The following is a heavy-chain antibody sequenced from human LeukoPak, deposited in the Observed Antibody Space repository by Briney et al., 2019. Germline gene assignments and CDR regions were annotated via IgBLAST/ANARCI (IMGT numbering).Heavy chain of an antibody. CDR2: FSNSGNT. CDR1: GGSISSYY. Sequence: SETLSLTCTVPGGSISSYYWSWIRQPPGKGLEWIGYFSNSGNTNYNPSLKSRVTISRDTSKNQFSLKLSSMTAADTAVYYCARARYSSGRIDYWGQGTLVTVSS. V-gene: IGHV4-59*01. D-gene: IGHD6-19*01. J-gene: IGHJ4*02. CDR3: ARARYSSGRIDY.